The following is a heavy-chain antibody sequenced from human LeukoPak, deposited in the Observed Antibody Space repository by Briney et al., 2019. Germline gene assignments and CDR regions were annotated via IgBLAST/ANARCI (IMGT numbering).Heavy chain of an antibody. CDR2: ISSSGSTI. J-gene: IGHJ4*02. V-gene: IGHV3-11*01. Sequence: WGSLRLSCAASGFTFSDYYMSWIRQAPGKGLEWVSYISSSGSTIYYADSVKGRFTISRDNAKNSLYLQMNSLRAEDTAVYYCARVFLEYGSGSYCLDYWGQGTLVTVSS. D-gene: IGHD3-10*01. CDR3: ARVFLEYGSGSYCLDY. CDR1: GFTFSDYY.